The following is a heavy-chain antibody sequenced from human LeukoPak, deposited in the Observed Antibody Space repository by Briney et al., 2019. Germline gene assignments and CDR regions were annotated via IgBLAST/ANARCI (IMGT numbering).Heavy chain of an antibody. CDR1: GGSFSGYY. V-gene: IGHV4-34*01. CDR2: INHSGST. D-gene: IGHD4-17*01. CDR3: ARHGGSGRGWFDP. Sequence: SETLSLTCAVYGGSFSGYYWSWIRQPPGKGLEWIGEINHSGSTNYNPSLKSRVTISVDTSKNQFSLKLSSVTAADTAVYYCARHGGSGRGWFDPWGQGTLVTVSS. J-gene: IGHJ5*02.